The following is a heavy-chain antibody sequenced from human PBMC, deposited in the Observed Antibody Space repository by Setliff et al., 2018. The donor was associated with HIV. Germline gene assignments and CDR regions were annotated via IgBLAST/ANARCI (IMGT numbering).Heavy chain of an antibody. D-gene: IGHD3-16*01. J-gene: IGHJ4*02. CDR3: ATERWLYQNFDS. V-gene: IGHV4-61*02. Sequence: PSETLSLTCTVSGGSINGGIYYWTWIRQPAGKGLEWLGRIHIGGNTNYNPSLKSRVTMSVDTSKNQFSLNLNSVTATDTAIYYCATERWLYQNFDSWGQGTQVTVSS. CDR2: IHIGGNT. CDR1: GGSINGGIYY.